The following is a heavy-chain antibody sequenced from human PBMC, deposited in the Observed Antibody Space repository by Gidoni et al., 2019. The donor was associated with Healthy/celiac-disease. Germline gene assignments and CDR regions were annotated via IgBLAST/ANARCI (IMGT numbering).Heavy chain of an antibody. CDR3: ARAKAVAGTIYFDY. Sequence: EVQLVESGGGLVQPGRSLRLSCAASGFTFDDYAMHWVRQAPGKGLEWVSGISWNSGSIGYADSVKGRFTISRDNAKNSLYLQMNSLRAEDTALYYCARAKAVAGTIYFDYWGQGTLVTVSS. V-gene: IGHV3-9*01. CDR2: ISWNSGSI. CDR1: GFTFDDYA. J-gene: IGHJ4*02. D-gene: IGHD6-19*01.